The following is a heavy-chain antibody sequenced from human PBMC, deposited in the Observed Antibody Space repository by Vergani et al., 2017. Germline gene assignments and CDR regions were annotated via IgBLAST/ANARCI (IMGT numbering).Heavy chain of an antibody. V-gene: IGHV3-23*01. CDR3: AKGDDSGDYETPRAGVALDY. CDR2: ISGSGGST. J-gene: IGHJ4*02. CDR1: GFTFSSYA. Sequence: EVQLLESGGGLVQPGGSLRLSCAASGFTFSSYAMSWVRQAPGKGLEWVSAISGSGGSTYYADSVKGRFTISRDNSKNTLYLQMNSLRAEDTAVYYCAKGDDSGDYETPRAGVALDYWGQGPLVTVSS. D-gene: IGHD4-17*01.